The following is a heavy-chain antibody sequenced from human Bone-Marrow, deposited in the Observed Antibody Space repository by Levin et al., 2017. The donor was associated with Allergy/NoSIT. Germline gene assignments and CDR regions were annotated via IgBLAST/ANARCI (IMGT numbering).Heavy chain of an antibody. Sequence: TGGSLRLSCAASGFTFDDYTMHWVRQAPGKGLEWVSLISWDGGSTYYADSVKGRFTISRDNSKNSLYLQMNSLRTEDTALYYCAKGFGDGYNPPLGYWGQGTLVTVSS. D-gene: IGHD5-24*01. V-gene: IGHV3-43*01. CDR3: AKGFGDGYNPPLGY. J-gene: IGHJ4*02. CDR1: GFTFDDYT. CDR2: ISWDGGST.